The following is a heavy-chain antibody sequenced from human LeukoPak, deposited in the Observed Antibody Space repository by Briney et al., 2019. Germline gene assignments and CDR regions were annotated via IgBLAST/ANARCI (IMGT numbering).Heavy chain of an antibody. CDR2: IYYSGST. D-gene: IGHD3-10*01. CDR1: GGSISSYY. CDR3: ARGEYYYGSKSYYGFDY. J-gene: IGHJ4*02. Sequence: SETLSLTCTVSGGSISSYYWSWIRQPPGKGLEWIGHIYYSGSTNYNPSLESRVTTSVDTSKNQFSLKLSSVTAADTAVYYCARGEYYYGSKSYYGFDYWGQGTLVTVSS. V-gene: IGHV4-59*01.